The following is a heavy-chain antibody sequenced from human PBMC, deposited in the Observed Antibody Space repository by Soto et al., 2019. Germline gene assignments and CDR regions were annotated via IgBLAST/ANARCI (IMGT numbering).Heavy chain of an antibody. J-gene: IGHJ4*02. CDR1: GESFSGYY. D-gene: IGHD3-9*01. CDR2: INHSGST. CDR3: GRLEGLATISYYFDY. V-gene: IGHV4-34*01. Sequence: PSETLSLTCAVYGESFSGYYWSWIRQPPGKGLEWIGEINHSGSTNYNPSLKSRVTISVDKSKNQFSLRLMSLSAADTAVYYCGRLEGLATISYYFDYWGQGALVTVSS.